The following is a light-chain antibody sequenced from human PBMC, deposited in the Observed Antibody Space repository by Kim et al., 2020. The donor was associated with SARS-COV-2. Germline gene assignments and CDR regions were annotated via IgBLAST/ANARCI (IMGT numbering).Light chain of an antibody. CDR1: QSVSSSY. Sequence: EIVLTQSPGTLSLSPGERATLSCRASQSVSSSYLAWYQQKPGQAPRLLIYGASSRATGIPDRFSGSWSATDFTLTISRLEPQDFAVYYCQQYGRSPLYTVGQGTKLEI. V-gene: IGKV3-20*01. CDR2: GAS. CDR3: QQYGRSPLYT. J-gene: IGKJ2*01.